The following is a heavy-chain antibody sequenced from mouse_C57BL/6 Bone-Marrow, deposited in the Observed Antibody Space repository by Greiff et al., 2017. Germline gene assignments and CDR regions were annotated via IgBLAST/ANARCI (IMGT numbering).Heavy chain of an antibody. CDR1: YTFSRRVH. V-gene: IGHV1-87*01. D-gene: IGHD1-1*02. CDR2: GQGLEGIG. CDR3: SEDSAVYYCAIYGPLAY. Sequence: VKLVESGPELARPWASVKISCQAFYTFSRRVHFAIGDTNYWMQWVKKGPGQGLEGIGAIYPGNGDTGYNKKFKGKATLTADTSSSTAYMQLSSLTSEDSAVYYCAIYGPLAYWGQGTMVTVSA. J-gene: IGHJ3*01.